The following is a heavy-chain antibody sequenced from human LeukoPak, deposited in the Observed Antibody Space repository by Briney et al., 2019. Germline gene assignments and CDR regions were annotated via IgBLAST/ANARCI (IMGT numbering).Heavy chain of an antibody. CDR3: AKRGRTWDLES. CDR1: GFTFSSYA. Sequence: GGSLRLSCGASGFTFSSYAMHWVRQAPGKGLEWVAVVSYDGSTKYYADSVKGRFTISRDSSKNTVYLQMNSLRAEDTAVYYCAKRGRTWDLESWGQGTLLTVSS. CDR2: VSYDGSTK. D-gene: IGHD3-16*01. J-gene: IGHJ4*02. V-gene: IGHV3-33*06.